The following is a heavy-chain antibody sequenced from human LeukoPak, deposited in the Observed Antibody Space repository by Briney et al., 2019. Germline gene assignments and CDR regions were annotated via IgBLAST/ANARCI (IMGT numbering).Heavy chain of an antibody. J-gene: IGHJ6*02. Sequence: GGSLRLSCAASGFTFSSYAMSWVRQAPGKGLEWVSAISGSGGSTYYAGSVKGRFTISRDNSKNTLYLQMNSLRAEDTAVYYCAKVPREYYYYGMDVWGQGTTVTVSS. CDR3: AKVPREYYYYGMDV. V-gene: IGHV3-23*01. CDR2: ISGSGGST. D-gene: IGHD1-26*01. CDR1: GFTFSSYA.